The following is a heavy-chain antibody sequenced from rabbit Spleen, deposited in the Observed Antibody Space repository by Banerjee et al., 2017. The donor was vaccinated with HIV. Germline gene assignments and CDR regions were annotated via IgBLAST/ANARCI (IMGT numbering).Heavy chain of an antibody. J-gene: IGHJ6*01. D-gene: IGHD7-1*01. CDR1: GFSFNSGYD. CDR2: NYAGGSGST. Sequence: QSLEESGGDLVKPGASLTLTCTASGFSFNSGYDMCWVRQAPGKGLEWIACNYAGGSGSTYSAIWAKGRFTISKTSSTTVTLQMTSLTAADTATYFCARDTGTSFSTYGMDLWGPGTLVTVS. V-gene: IGHV1S40*01. CDR3: ARDTGTSFSTYGMDL.